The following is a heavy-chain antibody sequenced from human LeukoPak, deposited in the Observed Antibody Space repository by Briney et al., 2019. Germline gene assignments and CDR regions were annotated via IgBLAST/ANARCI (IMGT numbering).Heavy chain of an antibody. CDR2: IYYSGST. Sequence: SETLSLTRTVSGGSISSGGYYWSWIRQHPGKGLEWIGYIYYSGSTYYNPSLKSRVTISVDTSKNQFSLKLSSVTAADAAVYYCAREDRYCSSTSCYTWDYWGQGTLVAV. V-gene: IGHV4-31*03. CDR3: AREDRYCSSTSCYTWDY. CDR1: GGSISSGGYY. D-gene: IGHD2-2*02. J-gene: IGHJ4*02.